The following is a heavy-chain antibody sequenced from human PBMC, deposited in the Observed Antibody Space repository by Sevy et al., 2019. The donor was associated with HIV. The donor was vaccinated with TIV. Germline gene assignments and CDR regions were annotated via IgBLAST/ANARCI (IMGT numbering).Heavy chain of an antibody. Sequence: SETLSLTCNVSGGSISSSSYYWDWIRQPPGKGLEWIGSIYYSGDTYYDPSLKSRVTISVDTSKNQFSLKLSSVTAADTAVYHCARRIYGDYVGWFDPWGQGTLVTVSS. V-gene: IGHV4-39*01. D-gene: IGHD4-17*01. CDR2: IYYSGDT. CDR3: ARRIYGDYVGWFDP. CDR1: GGSISSSSYY. J-gene: IGHJ5*02.